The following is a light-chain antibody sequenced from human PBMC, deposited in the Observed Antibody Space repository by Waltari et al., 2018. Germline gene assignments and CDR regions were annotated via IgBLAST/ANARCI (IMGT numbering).Light chain of an antibody. V-gene: IGLV2-23*01. Sequence: QSALTQPASVSGSPGQSITISCTGTSSDIGNYNFFVSWYQHRPGEAPKLIIYEGNVRPPGVSDRVSGSKSGNAASLTISGLQAEDEAHYYCCSYGVRVFFGGGTKLTVL. CDR1: SSDIGNYNFF. CDR2: EGN. CDR3: CSYGVRVF. J-gene: IGLJ2*01.